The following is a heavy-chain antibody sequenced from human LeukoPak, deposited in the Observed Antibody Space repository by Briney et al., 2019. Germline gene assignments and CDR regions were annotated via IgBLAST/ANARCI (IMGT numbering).Heavy chain of an antibody. CDR3: VTSSESF. CDR2: INIDGTDT. CDR1: GFTFSNYW. V-gene: IGHV3-74*01. Sequence: GGSLRLSCAASGFTFSNYWMHWVRQAPGKGLVWVSRINIDGTDTNYADSVKGRFTISRDDAKKTVFLQMNSLRAEDTAVYYCVTSSESFWGRGTLVTVSS. D-gene: IGHD1-14*01. J-gene: IGHJ3*01.